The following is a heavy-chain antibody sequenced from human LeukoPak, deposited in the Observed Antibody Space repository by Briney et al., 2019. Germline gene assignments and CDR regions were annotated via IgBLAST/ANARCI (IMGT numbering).Heavy chain of an antibody. V-gene: IGHV1-69*04. Sequence: IIPTLDVANFAQKFKGRVTITADKSTNTAYMELSSLRSEDTAVYYCARAFYSSGWYPPDYWGQGTLVTVSS. CDR2: IIPTLDVA. J-gene: IGHJ4*02. D-gene: IGHD6-19*01. CDR3: ARAFYSSGWYPPDY.